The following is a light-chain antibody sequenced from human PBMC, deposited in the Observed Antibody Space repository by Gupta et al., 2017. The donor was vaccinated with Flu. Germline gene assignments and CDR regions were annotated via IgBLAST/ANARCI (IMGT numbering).Light chain of an antibody. CDR3: QQYNNWPRT. CDR2: DAI. Sequence: PATLSVSPGERAILSGRASQNIGDNLAWYQQRPGQAPRLLIFDAISRASDIPARFSGSGSGTHFTLTIDSLQSEDFALYFCQQYNNWPRTFGQGTKVDIK. CDR1: QNIGDN. V-gene: IGKV3-15*01. J-gene: IGKJ1*01.